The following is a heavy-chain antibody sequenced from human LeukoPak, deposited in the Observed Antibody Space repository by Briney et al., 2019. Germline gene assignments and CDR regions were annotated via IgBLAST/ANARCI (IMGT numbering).Heavy chain of an antibody. Sequence: PGGSLRLSCAASGFTFDDYAMHWVRQAPGKGLEWVSGISWNRGSIGYADSVKGRFTISRDNAKNSLYLQMNSLRAEDTALYYCAKADLYMTTVTTTNPRGAFDIWGQGTMVTVSS. V-gene: IGHV3-9*01. D-gene: IGHD4-17*01. CDR1: GFTFDDYA. CDR3: AKADLYMTTVTTTNPRGAFDI. CDR2: ISWNRGSI. J-gene: IGHJ3*02.